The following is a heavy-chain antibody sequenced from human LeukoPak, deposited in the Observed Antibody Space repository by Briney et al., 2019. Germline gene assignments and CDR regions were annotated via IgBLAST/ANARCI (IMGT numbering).Heavy chain of an antibody. CDR2: ISVSGTTM. CDR1: GFTFTDYY. D-gene: IGHD3-9*01. CDR3: AKGRGNYDILTGATPFDY. J-gene: IGHJ4*02. V-gene: IGHV3-11*01. Sequence: GGSLRLSCATSGFTFTDYYMSWIRQAPGKGLEWVSYISVSGTTMYYADSVKGRFTLSRDNSKNTLYLQMNSLRAEDTAVYYCAKGRGNYDILTGATPFDYWGQGTLVTVSS.